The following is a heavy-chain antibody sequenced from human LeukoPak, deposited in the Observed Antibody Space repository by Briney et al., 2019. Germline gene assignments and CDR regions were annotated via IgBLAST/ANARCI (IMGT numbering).Heavy chain of an antibody. CDR1: GYTFTSYY. CDR3: ARGRTPLRFLEWPLPQDDAFDI. J-gene: IGHJ3*02. D-gene: IGHD3-3*01. Sequence: ASVKVSCKASGYTFTSYYMHWVRQAPGQGLEWMGIINPSGGSTSYAQKFQGRVTMTRDMSTSTFYMELSSLRSEDTALYYCARGRTPLRFLEWPLPQDDAFDIWGQGTMVTVSS. V-gene: IGHV1-46*01. CDR2: INPSGGST.